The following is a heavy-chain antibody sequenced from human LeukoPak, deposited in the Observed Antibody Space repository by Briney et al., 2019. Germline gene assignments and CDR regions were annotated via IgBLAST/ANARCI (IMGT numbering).Heavy chain of an antibody. Sequence: SETLSLTCTVSGGSISSYYWSWIRQPPGKGLEWIGYINTSGSTNYNPSLKSRVTISVDTSKNQFSLKLSSVTAADTAVYYCARHDDRRGYYYWYFQHWGQGTLVTVSS. V-gene: IGHV4-4*09. CDR1: GGSISSYY. CDR2: INTSGST. D-gene: IGHD3-22*01. CDR3: ARHDDRRGYYYWYFQH. J-gene: IGHJ1*01.